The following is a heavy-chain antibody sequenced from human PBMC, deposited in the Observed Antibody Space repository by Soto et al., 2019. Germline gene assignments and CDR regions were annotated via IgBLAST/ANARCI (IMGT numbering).Heavy chain of an antibody. J-gene: IGHJ6*02. Sequence: PGESLKISCKGSGYSFTSYWIGWVRQMPGNGLEWMGIIYPGDSDTRYSPSFQGQVTISADKSISTAYLQWSSLKASDTAMYYCARQEGYYGSGSYPPRLYGMDVWGQGTTVTVSS. D-gene: IGHD3-10*01. CDR1: GYSFTSYW. V-gene: IGHV5-51*01. CDR3: ARQEGYYGSGSYPPRLYGMDV. CDR2: IYPGDSDT.